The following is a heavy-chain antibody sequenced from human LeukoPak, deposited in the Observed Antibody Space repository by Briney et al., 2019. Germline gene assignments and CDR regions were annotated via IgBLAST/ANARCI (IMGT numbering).Heavy chain of an antibody. J-gene: IGHJ6*03. CDR3: ARIGITMVRGVYYYYHYMDV. CDR1: GYTFTSYG. CDR2: ISAYNGNT. V-gene: IGHV1-18*01. D-gene: IGHD3-10*01. Sequence: ASVKVSCKASGYTFTSYGISWVRQAPGQGLEWMGWISAYNGNTNYAQKLQGRVTMTTDTSMSTAYMELRSLRSDDTAVYYCARIGITMVRGVYYYYHYMDVWGKGTTVTVSS.